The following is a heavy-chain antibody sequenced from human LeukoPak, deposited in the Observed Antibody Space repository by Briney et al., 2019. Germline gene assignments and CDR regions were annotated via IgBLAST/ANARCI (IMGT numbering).Heavy chain of an antibody. CDR1: GYTFTSYD. CDR2: MNPNSGNT. V-gene: IGHV1-8*01. D-gene: IGHD5-12*01. CDR3: ARGEWLRFIFDL. Sequence: ASVKVSCKASGYTFTSYDINWVRQATGQGLEWMGWMNPNSGNTGYAQKFQGRVTMTRNTSISTAYMELGSLRSEDTAVYYCARGEWLRFIFDLWGRGTLVTVSS. J-gene: IGHJ2*01.